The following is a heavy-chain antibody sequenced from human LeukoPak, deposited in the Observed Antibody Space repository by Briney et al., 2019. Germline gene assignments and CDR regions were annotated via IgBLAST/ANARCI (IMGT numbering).Heavy chain of an antibody. V-gene: IGHV1-69-2*01. D-gene: IGHD1-26*01. CDR1: GYTFTDYY. J-gene: IGHJ5*02. Sequence: ASVKVSCKVSGYTFTDYYMHWVQQAPGKGLEWMGLVDPEDGETIYAEKFQGRVTITADTSTDTACMELSSLRSEDTAVYYCATGGGSYSRWFDPWGQGTLVTVS. CDR3: ATGGGSYSRWFDP. CDR2: VDPEDGET.